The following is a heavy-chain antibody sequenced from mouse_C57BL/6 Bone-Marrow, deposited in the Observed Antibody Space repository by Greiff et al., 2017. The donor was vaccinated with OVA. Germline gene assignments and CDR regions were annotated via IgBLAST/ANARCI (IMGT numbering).Heavy chain of an antibody. CDR3: ARVYYGNYEGFAY. D-gene: IGHD2-1*01. J-gene: IGHJ3*01. V-gene: IGHV1-7*01. Sequence: QVQLKESGAELAKPGASVKLSCKASGYTFTSYWMHWVKQRPGQGLEWIGYLNPSSGYTKYNQKFKDKATLTADKSSSTAYMQLSSLTYEDSAVYYCARVYYGNYEGFAYWGQGTLVTVSA. CDR2: LNPSSGYT. CDR1: GYTFTSYW.